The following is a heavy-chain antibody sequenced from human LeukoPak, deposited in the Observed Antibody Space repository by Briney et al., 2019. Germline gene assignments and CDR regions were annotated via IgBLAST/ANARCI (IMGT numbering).Heavy chain of an antibody. D-gene: IGHD1-26*01. CDR1: GGFISGYY. CDR2: VYYSGST. J-gene: IGHJ4*02. CDR3: ARGGGSYLIDY. Sequence: SETLSLTCTVSGGFISGYYWSWIRQPPGKGLEWIGYVYYSGSTNYNPSLKSRVTVSVDTSRNQFSLRLSSVTASDTAVYYCARGGGSYLIDYWGQGTLVTVSS. V-gene: IGHV4-59*08.